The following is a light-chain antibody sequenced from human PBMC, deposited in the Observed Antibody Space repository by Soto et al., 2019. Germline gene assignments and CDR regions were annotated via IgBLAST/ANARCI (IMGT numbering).Light chain of an antibody. CDR2: EVS. V-gene: IGLV2-23*02. Sequence: QSALTQPASVSGSPGQSITISCTGTSSDVEIYNFVSWYQQHPGRAPKFVIYEVSKRPSGISNRFSGSKSGNTASLTISGLQPEDEADYYCCSYASNSAYVFGTGPKVPVL. CDR1: SSDVEIYNF. J-gene: IGLJ1*01. CDR3: CSYASNSAYV.